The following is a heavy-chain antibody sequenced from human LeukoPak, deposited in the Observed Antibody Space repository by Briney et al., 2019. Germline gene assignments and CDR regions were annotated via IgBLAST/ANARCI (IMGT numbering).Heavy chain of an antibody. Sequence: SETLSLTCTVSGYSISSGYHWGWIRQPPGKGLEWIGSIYHSGSTYYNPSLKSRVTISVDTSKNQFSLKLSSVTAADTAVYYCARSGSGYLRYYFDYWGQGTLVTVSS. CDR2: IYHSGST. D-gene: IGHD5-12*01. CDR3: ARSGSGYLRYYFDY. J-gene: IGHJ4*02. V-gene: IGHV4-38-2*02. CDR1: GYSISSGYH.